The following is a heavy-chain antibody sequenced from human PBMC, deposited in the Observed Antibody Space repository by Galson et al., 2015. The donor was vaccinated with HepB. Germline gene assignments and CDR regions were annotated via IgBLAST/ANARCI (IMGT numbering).Heavy chain of an antibody. J-gene: IGHJ5*01. Sequence: SVKVSCKASGYTFSNYDITWVRQATGQGLEWMGWMSPYSGNTGYAQGFRGRVTMTGDASISTAYLELSSLTSDDTAIYFCARAWRNQLLWDSWGQGTRVTVSS. D-gene: IGHD2-2*01. CDR1: GYTFSNYD. CDR2: MSPYSGNT. V-gene: IGHV1-8*01. CDR3: ARAWRNQLLWDS.